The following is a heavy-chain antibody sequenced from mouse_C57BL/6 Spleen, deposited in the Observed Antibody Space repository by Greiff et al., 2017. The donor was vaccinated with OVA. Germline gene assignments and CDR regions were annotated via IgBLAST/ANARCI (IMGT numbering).Heavy chain of an antibody. CDR1: GYAFSSSW. V-gene: IGHV1-82*01. Sequence: QVQLKQSGPELVKPGASVKISCKASGYAFSSSWMNWVKQRPGKGLEWIGRIYPGDGDTNYNGKFKGKATLTADKSSSTAYMQLSSLTSEDSSVYCCARIYYDYGFMDYWGQGTSVTVSS. CDR2: IYPGDGDT. D-gene: IGHD2-4*01. CDR3: ARIYYDYGFMDY. J-gene: IGHJ4*01.